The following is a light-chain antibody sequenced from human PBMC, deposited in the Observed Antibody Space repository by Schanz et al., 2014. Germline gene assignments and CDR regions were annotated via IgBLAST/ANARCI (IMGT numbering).Light chain of an antibody. J-gene: IGLJ2*01. CDR1: SSNIGAGYD. Sequence: QSVLTQPPSVSGAPGQRVTISCTGSSSNIGAGYDIHWYQQLPGTAPKPLIFDNTNRPSGVPDRFSGSKSGTSASLAITGLQAEDEADYYCQSYDSSLTGWVFGGGTKVTVL. CDR2: DNT. CDR3: QSYDSSLTGWV. V-gene: IGLV1-40*01.